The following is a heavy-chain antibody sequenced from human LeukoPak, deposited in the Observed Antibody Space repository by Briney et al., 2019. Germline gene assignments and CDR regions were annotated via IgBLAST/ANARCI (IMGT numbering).Heavy chain of an antibody. J-gene: IGHJ4*02. CDR2: ISGSGGNT. CDR3: AKDRALHQFDY. CDR1: GFTFFIYD. V-gene: IGHV3-23*01. D-gene: IGHD1-26*01. Sequence: GGALRLSCAASGFTFFIYDLNWVRQAPGKGLEWVSSISGSGGNTHYADSVKGRFTISRDNSKNTLYLQMDSPRVEDTAVYYCAKDRALHQFDYWGQGILVTVSS.